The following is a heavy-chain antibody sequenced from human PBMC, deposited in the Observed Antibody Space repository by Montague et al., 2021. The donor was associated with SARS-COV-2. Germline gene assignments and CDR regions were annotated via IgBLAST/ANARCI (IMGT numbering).Heavy chain of an antibody. D-gene: IGHD6-13*01. CDR3: AKIREQLVRRWFDP. CDR1: GGSISSDYYY. Sequence: TLSLTCTVSGGSISSDYYYWSWIRQHPGKGLEWIVYIYYSGSTYYNPSLKSRVTISVDTSKNQFSLKLNSVTAADTAVYYCAKIREQLVRRWFDPWGQGTLVTVSS. V-gene: IGHV4-31*03. J-gene: IGHJ5*02. CDR2: IYYSGST.